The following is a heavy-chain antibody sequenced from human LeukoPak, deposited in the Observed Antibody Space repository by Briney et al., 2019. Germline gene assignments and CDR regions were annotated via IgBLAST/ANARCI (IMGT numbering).Heavy chain of an antibody. J-gene: IGHJ4*02. CDR2: INHSGST. V-gene: IGHV4-34*01. CDR3: ARGGRGYSGYSEFDY. CDR1: GGSFSGYY. D-gene: IGHD5-12*01. Sequence: SETLSLTCAVYGGSFSGYYWSWIRQPPGKGLEWIGEINHSGSTNYNPSLKSRVTISVDTSKNQFSLKLSSVTAADTAVYYCARGGRGYSGYSEFDYWGQGTLVTVSS.